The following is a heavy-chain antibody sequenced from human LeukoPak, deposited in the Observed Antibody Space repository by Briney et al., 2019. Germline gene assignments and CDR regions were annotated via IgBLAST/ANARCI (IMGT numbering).Heavy chain of an antibody. Sequence: PGGSLRLSCAASGFTFSSYWMHWVRQAPGKGLVWVSRIKSDGSSTTYAGSVKGRFTISRDNAKNTLYLQMNSLRVEDTAVYYCARRAAALDAFDIWGQGTMVTVSS. D-gene: IGHD6-13*01. CDR3: ARRAAALDAFDI. J-gene: IGHJ3*02. V-gene: IGHV3-74*01. CDR1: GFTFSSYW. CDR2: IKSDGSST.